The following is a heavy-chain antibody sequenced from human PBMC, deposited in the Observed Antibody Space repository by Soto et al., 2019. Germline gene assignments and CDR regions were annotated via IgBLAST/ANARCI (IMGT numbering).Heavy chain of an antibody. V-gene: IGHV1-8*02. CDR2: MSPKTGNT. CDR1: GYSFTNDD. D-gene: IGHD5-18*01. Sequence: QVQLVQSGAEVKKPGASVKVSCKASGYSFTNDDISWVRRAPGQGLEWMGWMSPKTGNTGYAQKFQGRVTMTRNTSISTAYMGLTSLRSDDTAVYYCTRWLGYSSGADVWGQGTTVTVSS. J-gene: IGHJ6*02. CDR3: TRWLGYSSGADV.